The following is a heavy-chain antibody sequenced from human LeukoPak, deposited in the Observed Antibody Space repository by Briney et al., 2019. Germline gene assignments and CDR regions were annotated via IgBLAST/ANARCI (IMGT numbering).Heavy chain of an antibody. V-gene: IGHV3-9*01. CDR1: GFTFSSYT. Sequence: GGSLRLSCAASGFTFSSYTLNWVRQAPGKGLEWVSGISWNSGSIGYADSVKGRFTISRDNAKNSLYLQMNSLRAEDTALYYCAATLYCSGRSCYSNAPFDPWGQGTLVTVSS. CDR3: AATLYCSGRSCYSNAPFDP. CDR2: ISWNSGSI. D-gene: IGHD2-15*01. J-gene: IGHJ5*02.